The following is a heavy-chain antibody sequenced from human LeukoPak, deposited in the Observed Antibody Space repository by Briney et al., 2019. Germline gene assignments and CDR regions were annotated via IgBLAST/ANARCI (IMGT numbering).Heavy chain of an antibody. CDR3: AKWGGYDFYAFDI. J-gene: IGHJ3*02. D-gene: IGHD5-12*01. V-gene: IGHV4-61*02. Sequence: PSETLSLTCTLSGGSISSGSYYWSWIRPPAGKGLEWIGRIYTSGSTNYNPSLKSRVTISVDTSKNQFSLKLSSVTAADTAVYYCAKWGGYDFYAFDIWGQGTMVTVSS. CDR2: IYTSGST. CDR1: GGSISSGSYY.